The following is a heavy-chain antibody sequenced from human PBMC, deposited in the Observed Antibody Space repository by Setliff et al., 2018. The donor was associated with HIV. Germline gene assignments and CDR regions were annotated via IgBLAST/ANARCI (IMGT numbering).Heavy chain of an antibody. CDR2: ITPYNGNR. CDR3: ARLGSGWSDSYYYAMDI. CDR1: GYTFSNYG. V-gene: IGHV1-18*01. D-gene: IGHD6-19*01. J-gene: IGHJ6*02. Sequence: ASVKVSCKASGYTFSNYGISWVRQAPGQGLEWMGWITPYNGNRNYAQRFLDRVTMTIDKATSRAYMELRSLRSDDTAVYFCARLGSGWSDSYYYAMDIWGQGTTVTVSS.